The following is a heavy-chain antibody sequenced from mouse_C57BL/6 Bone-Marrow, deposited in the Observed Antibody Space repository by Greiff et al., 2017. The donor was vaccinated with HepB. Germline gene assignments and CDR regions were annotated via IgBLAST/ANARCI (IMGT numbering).Heavy chain of an antibody. CDR1: GFNIKDYY. CDR2: IDPEDGET. CDR3: AVYYDHAMDY. V-gene: IGHV14-2*01. D-gene: IGHD2-4*01. Sequence: VQLQQSGAELVKPGASVKLSCTASGFNIKDYYMHWVKQRTEQGLEWIGRIDPEDGETKYAPKFQGKATLTADTSSNTAYLQLSSLTSEDTAVYYCAVYYDHAMDYWGQGTSVTVSS. J-gene: IGHJ4*01.